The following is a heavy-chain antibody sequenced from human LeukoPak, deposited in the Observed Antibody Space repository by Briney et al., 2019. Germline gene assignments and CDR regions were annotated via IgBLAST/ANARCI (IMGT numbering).Heavy chain of an antibody. V-gene: IGHV3-23*01. Sequence: GGSLSLSCSASGFTFSSHAMSWVRQSPGKGLEWVSVISSSGGTTYYADSVKGRFTISRDNSKNTLYLQMNSLRAEDTAVYYCARKALGYCTNGVCYFDNWGQGTLVTVSS. CDR3: ARKALGYCTNGVCYFDN. J-gene: IGHJ4*02. CDR1: GFTFSSHA. D-gene: IGHD2-8*01. CDR2: ISSSGGTT.